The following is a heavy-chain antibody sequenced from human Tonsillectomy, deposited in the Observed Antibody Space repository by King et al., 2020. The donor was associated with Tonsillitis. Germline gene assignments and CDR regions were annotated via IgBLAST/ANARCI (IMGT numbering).Heavy chain of an antibody. V-gene: IGHV5-51*03. J-gene: IGHJ4*02. CDR3: ATSRAGAGTAFDY. D-gene: IGHD6-13*01. Sequence: VQLVESGAEVKKPGESLTISCTVSGYIFTSYWIGWVRQMPGKGLEWMGIIYPGDSDTKYSPSLQGQVTISVDKSINTAYLQWSSLKASDTATYFCATSRAGAGTAFDYWGQGTLVIVSS. CDR1: GYIFTSYW. CDR2: IYPGDSDT.